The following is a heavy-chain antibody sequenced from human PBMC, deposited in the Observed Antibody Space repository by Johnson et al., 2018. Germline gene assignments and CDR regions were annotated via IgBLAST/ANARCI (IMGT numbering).Heavy chain of an antibody. CDR2: ISYDGSNT. CDR3: AKEGGGVVHDAFDI. V-gene: IGHV3-30*18. CDR1: GFTFSSYG. D-gene: IGHD2-15*01. J-gene: IGHJ3*02. Sequence: QVQLVESGGGVVQPGRSLRLSCAASGFTFSSYGMHWVRQAPGKGLEWVAVISYDGSNTYYADSVKGRFTISRDNSKNTLSLQMNSLRAEDTAVYYCAKEGGGVVHDAFDIWGQGTMVTVSS.